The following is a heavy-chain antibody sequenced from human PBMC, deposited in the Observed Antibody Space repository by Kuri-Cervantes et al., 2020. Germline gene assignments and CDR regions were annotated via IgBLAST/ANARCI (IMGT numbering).Heavy chain of an antibody. V-gene: IGHV3-7*03. J-gene: IGHJ4*02. CDR3: AKLLLWFGELLYPWSDFDY. CDR2: IKQDGSEK. Sequence: GGSLRLSCAASGFTFSSYWMSWVRQAPGKGLEWVANIKQDGSEKYYVDSVKGRFTISRDNSKNTLYLQMNSLRAEDTAVYYCAKLLLWFGELLYPWSDFDYWGQGTLVTVSS. D-gene: IGHD3-10*01. CDR1: GFTFSSYW.